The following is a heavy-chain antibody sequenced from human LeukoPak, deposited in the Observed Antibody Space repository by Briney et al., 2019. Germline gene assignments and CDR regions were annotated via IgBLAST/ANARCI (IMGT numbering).Heavy chain of an antibody. CDR2: IYSSGST. CDR3: ARHYDSGSYPLDF. CDR1: GGSIRGYF. D-gene: IGHD3-10*01. J-gene: IGHJ4*02. V-gene: IGHV4-59*08. Sequence: SETLSLTCTVSGGSIRGYFWSWIRQPPGEGLEWIGHIYSSGSTTYTPSLQGRVTISLDTSKNQFSLKLSSVTAADTAVYYCARHYDSGSYPLDFWGQGTLVTVSS.